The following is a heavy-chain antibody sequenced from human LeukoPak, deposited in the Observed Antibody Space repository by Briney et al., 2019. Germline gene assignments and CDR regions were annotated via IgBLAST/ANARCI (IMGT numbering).Heavy chain of an antibody. D-gene: IGHD4-23*01. J-gene: IGHJ4*02. CDR2: ISAYNGNT. CDR3: ARESTYGGNDY. V-gene: IGHV1-18*04. Sequence: ASVKVSCKASGYTFTGYYMHWVRQAPGQGLEWMGWISAYNGNTNYAQKLQGRVTMTTDTSTSTAYMELRSLRSDDTAVYYCARESTYGGNDYWGQGTLVTVSS. CDR1: GYTFTGYY.